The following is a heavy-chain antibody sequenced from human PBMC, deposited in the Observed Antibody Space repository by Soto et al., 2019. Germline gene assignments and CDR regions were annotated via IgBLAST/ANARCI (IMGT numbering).Heavy chain of an antibody. Sequence: ESGGGLVKPGGSLRLSCAASGFTFSNAWMNWVRQAPGKGLEWVGRIKSKTDGGTTDYAAPVKGRFTISRDDSKNTLYLQMNSLKTEDTAVYYCTTSSPRMATILGYYGMDVWGQGTTVTVSS. CDR1: GFTFSNAW. CDR3: TTSSPRMATILGYYGMDV. J-gene: IGHJ6*02. D-gene: IGHD5-12*01. V-gene: IGHV3-15*07. CDR2: IKSKTDGGTT.